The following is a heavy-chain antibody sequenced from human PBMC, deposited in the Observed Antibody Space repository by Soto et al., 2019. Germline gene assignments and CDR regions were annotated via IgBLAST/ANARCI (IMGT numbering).Heavy chain of an antibody. CDR2: IIPIFGTA. CDR1: GGTFSSYA. J-gene: IGHJ4*02. V-gene: IGHV1-69*13. D-gene: IGHD2-2*01. Sequence: SVKVSCKASGGTFSSYAISWVGQAPGQGLEWMGGIIPIFGTANYAQKSQGRVTITADESTRTAYMELSSLRSEDTAVYYCARAPLYVVVPAASSAIDYWGQGTLVTVSS. CDR3: ARAPLYVVVPAASSAIDY.